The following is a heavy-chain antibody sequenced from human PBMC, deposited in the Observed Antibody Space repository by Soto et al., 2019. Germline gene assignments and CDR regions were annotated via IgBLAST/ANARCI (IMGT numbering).Heavy chain of an antibody. V-gene: IGHV3-72*01. Sequence: EMQLVESGGGLVQPGGSLRLSCAASGFTFSDYHMEWVRQAPGKGLEWIGRARNDPRARTTQHAASVRGGFTTSRDDSKNSLYLQMNSLKTEDTAVYYCVSSLQYWGQGTLVTVSS. CDR3: VSSLQY. J-gene: IGHJ4*02. CDR1: GFTFSDYH. CDR2: ARNDPRARTT.